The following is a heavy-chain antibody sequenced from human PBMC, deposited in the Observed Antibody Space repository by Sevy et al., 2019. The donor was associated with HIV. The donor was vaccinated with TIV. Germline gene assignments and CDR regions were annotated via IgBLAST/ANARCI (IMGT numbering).Heavy chain of an antibody. J-gene: IGHJ6*02. D-gene: IGHD3-3*01. CDR1: GFTFGDYA. CDR2: IRSKAYGGTT. Sequence: GGSLRLSCTASGFTFGDYAMSWVRQAPGKGLEWVGFIRSKAYGGTTEYAASVKGRFTISRDDSKSIAYLQMNSLKTEATAVDYCTRDGRPDYDFWSGYYTSAYYYYGMDVWGQGTTVTVSS. V-gene: IGHV3-49*04. CDR3: TRDGRPDYDFWSGYYTSAYYYYGMDV.